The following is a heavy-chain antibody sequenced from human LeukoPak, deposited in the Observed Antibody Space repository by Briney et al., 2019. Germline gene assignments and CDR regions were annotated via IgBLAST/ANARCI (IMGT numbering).Heavy chain of an antibody. CDR3: TRDTVGYDFWSGYSEY. Sequence: GGSLRLSCTGSGFTFGDYAMSWVRQAPGKGLEWVGFIRSKAYGGTTDYAASVRDRFTISRDDSKSIAYLQMNSLKTEDTAVYYCTRDTVGYDFWSGYSEYWGQGTLVTVSS. J-gene: IGHJ4*02. CDR2: IRSKAYGGTT. V-gene: IGHV3-49*04. CDR1: GFTFGDYA. D-gene: IGHD3-3*01.